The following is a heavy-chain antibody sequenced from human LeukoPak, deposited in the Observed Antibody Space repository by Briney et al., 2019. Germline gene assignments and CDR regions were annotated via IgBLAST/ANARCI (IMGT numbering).Heavy chain of an antibody. CDR2: ISGTLPSSGTT. CDR1: GFTFSTYT. D-gene: IGHD4-17*01. CDR3: AKSVGNGDYYPFDY. J-gene: IGHJ4*02. Sequence: GGSLRLSCAASGFTFSTYTMTWVSQAPGKGLEWVSGISGTLPSSGTTYHADSVKGRFTISRDNSKNTLYLQMNSLRAEDTALYFCAKSVGNGDYYPFDYWGQGALVTVSS. V-gene: IGHV3-23*01.